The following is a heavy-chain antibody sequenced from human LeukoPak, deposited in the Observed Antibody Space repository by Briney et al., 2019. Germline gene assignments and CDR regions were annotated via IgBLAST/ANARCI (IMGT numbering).Heavy chain of an antibody. CDR3: SGWYVN. CDR2: IWYDGSNK. J-gene: IGHJ4*02. CDR1: GFTFSSYG. D-gene: IGHD6-19*01. V-gene: IGHV3-33*01. Sequence: GGSLRLFCAASGFTFSSYGMHWVRQAPGKGLEWVAVIWYDGSNKYYADSVKGRFTISRDNSKNTLYLQMNSLRAEDTAVYHCSGWYVNWGQGTLVTVSS.